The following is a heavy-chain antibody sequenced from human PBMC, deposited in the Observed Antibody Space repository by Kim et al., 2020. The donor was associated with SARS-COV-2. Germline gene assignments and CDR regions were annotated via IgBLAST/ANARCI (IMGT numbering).Heavy chain of an antibody. V-gene: IGHV3-74*01. CDR2: IDNDGTNT. CDR1: GFTFSSYS. Sequence: GGSLRLSCAASGFTFSSYSMYWVRQAPGKGLLWVSRIDNDGTNTFYADSVKGQFSISRDNAKNTVYLQMQNLRVEDTAVYYCARGAIGTFDIWGQGTKV. D-gene: IGHD2-21*01. CDR3: ARGAIGTFDI. J-gene: IGHJ3*02.